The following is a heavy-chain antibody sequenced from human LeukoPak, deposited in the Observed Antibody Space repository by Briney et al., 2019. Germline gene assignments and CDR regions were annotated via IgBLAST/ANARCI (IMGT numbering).Heavy chain of an antibody. D-gene: IGHD6-13*01. CDR1: GYTLTELS. J-gene: IGHJ4*02. CDR2: FDPGDGET. Sequence: GASVKVSCKVSGYTLTELSMHWVRQAPGKGLEWMGGFDPGDGETIYAQKFQGRVTMTEDTSTDTAYMELSSLRSEDTAVYYCATDRSSSWYGTFDYWGQGTLVTVSS. CDR3: ATDRSSSWYGTFDY. V-gene: IGHV1-24*01.